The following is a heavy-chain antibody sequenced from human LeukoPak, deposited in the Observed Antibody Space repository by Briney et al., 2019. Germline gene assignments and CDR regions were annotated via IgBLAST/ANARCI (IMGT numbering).Heavy chain of an antibody. J-gene: IGHJ3*01. CDR2: ISSSSSTI. Sequence: PGGSLRLSCAASGSTFSSYSMNWVRQAPGKGLEWVSYISSSSSTIYYADSVKGRFTISRDNAKNSLYLQMNSLRAEDTAVYYCARTPPYYYDSTDAFDVWGQGTMVTGSS. CDR1: GSTFSSYS. D-gene: IGHD3-22*01. V-gene: IGHV3-48*01. CDR3: ARTPPYYYDSTDAFDV.